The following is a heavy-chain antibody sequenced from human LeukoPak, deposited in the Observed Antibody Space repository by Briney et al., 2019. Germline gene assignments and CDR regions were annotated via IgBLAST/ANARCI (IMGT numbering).Heavy chain of an antibody. D-gene: IGHD6-13*01. CDR1: GFTFTNYG. V-gene: IGHV3-30*18. CDR2: ISYDVSDK. J-gene: IGHJ4*02. Sequence: GRSLRLSCAASGFTFTNYGMHCVRQAPGKGLEWVAAISYDVSDKYYASSVKGRFTISRDNSKNTLYLQMNSLRPEDTAVYFCAKDQVFRGAAAPFDYWGQGALVTVSS. CDR3: AKDQVFRGAAAPFDY.